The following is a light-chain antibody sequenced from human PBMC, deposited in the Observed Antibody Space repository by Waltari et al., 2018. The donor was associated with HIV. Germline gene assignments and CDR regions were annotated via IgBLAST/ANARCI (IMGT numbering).Light chain of an antibody. J-gene: IGKJ2*01. V-gene: IGKV3-20*01. CDR2: GAS. CDR1: HTVSSSY. CDR3: QQFGTSRYT. Sequence: EIVLTQSPGTLSLSPGERATLSCMASHTVSSSYLAWYQQKPGQAPRLLIYGASSRATGIPDRFSGSGSGTDFTLTISRLEPEDFAVYYCQQFGTSRYTFGRGTNLEIK.